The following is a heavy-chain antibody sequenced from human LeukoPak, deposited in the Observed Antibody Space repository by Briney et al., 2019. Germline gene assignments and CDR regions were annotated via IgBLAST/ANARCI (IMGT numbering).Heavy chain of an antibody. D-gene: IGHD3-10*01. J-gene: IGHJ4*01. Sequence: GASVRVSCKASVYTFTGYYLHWVREAPGQGLEWRGWSNPNSGSTNYAQKFQGRVTMTRDTSISTAYMELSRLRSDDTAVYYCAPVGTYGVFDYWGHGTLVTVSS. V-gene: IGHV1-2*02. CDR3: APVGTYGVFDY. CDR1: VYTFTGYY. CDR2: SNPNSGST.